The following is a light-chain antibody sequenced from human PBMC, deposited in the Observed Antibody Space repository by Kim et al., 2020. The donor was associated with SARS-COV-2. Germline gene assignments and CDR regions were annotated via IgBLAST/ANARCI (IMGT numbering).Light chain of an antibody. V-gene: IGKV1-27*01. Sequence: ASVGDRVPLPCRASQGIATYLAWYQQKPGKAPTLLIYAASTLQSGVPSRFTGSGSGTDFALTISSLQPEDVATYYCQKYNTAPWTFGPGTKVDIK. CDR1: QGIATY. CDR3: QKYNTAPWT. J-gene: IGKJ1*01. CDR2: AAS.